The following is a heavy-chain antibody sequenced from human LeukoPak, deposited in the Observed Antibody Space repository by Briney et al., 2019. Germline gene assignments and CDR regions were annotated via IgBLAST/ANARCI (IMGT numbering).Heavy chain of an antibody. CDR3: AKGSGSSRPYYFDY. Sequence: PGGSLRLXCAASGFTFSSYAMSWVRQAPGMGLEWVSAITGSGGDTWHADSVEGRFTISRDNSKNTLYLQMNGLRADDTAVYYCAKGSGSSRPYYFDYWGQGTLVTVSS. CDR1: GFTFSSYA. J-gene: IGHJ4*02. D-gene: IGHD3-10*01. CDR2: ITGSGGDT. V-gene: IGHV3-23*01.